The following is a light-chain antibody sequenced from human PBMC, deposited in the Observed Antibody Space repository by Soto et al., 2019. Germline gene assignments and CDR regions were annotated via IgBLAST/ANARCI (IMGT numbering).Light chain of an antibody. CDR1: QSVSSN. CDR3: RQYDNWPLT. V-gene: IGKV3D-15*01. CDR2: GAS. J-gene: IGKJ4*01. Sequence: EIVLTQSPATLSLSPGERATLSCRASQSVSSNLAWYQQKPGQAPRLLIYGASIRATGIPARFSGSGSGTEFTLTISSLESEDFAVYYCRQYDNWPLTFGGGTKVEIK.